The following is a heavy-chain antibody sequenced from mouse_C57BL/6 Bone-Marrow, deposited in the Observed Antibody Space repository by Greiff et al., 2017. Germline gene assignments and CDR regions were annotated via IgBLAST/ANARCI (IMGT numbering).Heavy chain of an antibody. D-gene: IGHD1-1*01. CDR1: GFTFSDYG. V-gene: IGHV5-15*01. Sequence: DVKLVESGGGLVQPGGSLKLSCAASGFTFSDYGMAWVRQAPRQGPEWVAFISNLAYSIYYADTVTGRFTISRENAKDTLYLEMSRLRSEDTAMYYCARQGFYYGSPYAMDYWGQGTSVTVSS. CDR3: ARQGFYYGSPYAMDY. J-gene: IGHJ4*01. CDR2: ISNLAYSI.